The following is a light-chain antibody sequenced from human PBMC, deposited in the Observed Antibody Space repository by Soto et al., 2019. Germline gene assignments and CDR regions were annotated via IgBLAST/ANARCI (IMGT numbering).Light chain of an antibody. V-gene: IGLV2-8*01. CDR3: SSYGGSNNYV. J-gene: IGLJ1*01. Sequence: QPALTQPPSASGSPGQSVTISCTGTSSDVGGYNYVSWYQQHPGKAPKLMIYEVTRRPSGVPDRFSGSKSGNTASLTVSGLQADDEADYYCSSYGGSNNYVFGTGTKLTVL. CDR2: EVT. CDR1: SSDVGGYNY.